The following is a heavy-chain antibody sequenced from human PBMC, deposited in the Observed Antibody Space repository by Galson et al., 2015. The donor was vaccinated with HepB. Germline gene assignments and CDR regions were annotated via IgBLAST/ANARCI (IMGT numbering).Heavy chain of an antibody. Sequence: SLRLSCAASGFTFSSYAMSWVRQAPGKGLEWVSGISASGGSTYYADSVKGRFTISRDNSQNTLYLQMNSLRAEDTAVYYCAKSAYSSSRPVDYWGQGTLVTVSS. J-gene: IGHJ4*02. V-gene: IGHV3-23*01. CDR1: GFTFSSYA. CDR2: ISASGGST. D-gene: IGHD6-13*01. CDR3: AKSAYSSSRPVDY.